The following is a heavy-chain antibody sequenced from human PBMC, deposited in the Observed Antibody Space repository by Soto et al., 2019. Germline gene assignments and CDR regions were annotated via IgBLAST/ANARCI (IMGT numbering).Heavy chain of an antibody. D-gene: IGHD3-10*01. CDR3: ARATRLGGFGELLESQMNWFDP. CDR1: GGSISSGDYY. V-gene: IGHV4-30-4*01. Sequence: TSETLSLTCTVSGGSISSGDYYWSWIRQPPGKGLEWIGYIYYSGSTYYNPSLKSRVTISVDTSKNQFSLKLSSVTAADTAVYYCARATRLGGFGELLESQMNWFDPWGQGTLVTVSS. CDR2: IYYSGST. J-gene: IGHJ5*02.